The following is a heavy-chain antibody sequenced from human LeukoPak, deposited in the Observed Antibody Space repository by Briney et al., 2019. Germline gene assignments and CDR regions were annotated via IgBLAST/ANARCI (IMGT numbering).Heavy chain of an antibody. CDR2: ISYDGSNK. CDR3: AKDSITMVRGVRPNWFDP. Sequence: GGSLRLSCAASGFTFSSYGMHWVRQAPGKGLEWVAVISYDGSNKYYADSVKGRFTISRDNSKNTLYLQMNSLRAEDTAVYYCAKDSITMVRGVRPNWFDPWGQGTLVTVSS. D-gene: IGHD3-10*01. V-gene: IGHV3-30*18. CDR1: GFTFSSYG. J-gene: IGHJ5*02.